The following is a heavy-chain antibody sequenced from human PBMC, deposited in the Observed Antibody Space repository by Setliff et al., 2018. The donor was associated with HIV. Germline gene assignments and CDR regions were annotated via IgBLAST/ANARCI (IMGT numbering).Heavy chain of an antibody. J-gene: IGHJ6*03. Sequence: SETPSLTCSVSGDSTSNSYWSWIRQPAGKGLEWIGRLHASGNTNYNPSLKSRVTMSIDKSKNQLSLRLTSVTAADTAVYYCARDVLKSNYLGYYYYLDVWGKGTTVTVSS. V-gene: IGHV4-4*07. CDR2: LHASGNT. CDR3: ARDVLKSNYLGYYYYLDV. CDR1: GDSTSNSY. D-gene: IGHD3-9*01.